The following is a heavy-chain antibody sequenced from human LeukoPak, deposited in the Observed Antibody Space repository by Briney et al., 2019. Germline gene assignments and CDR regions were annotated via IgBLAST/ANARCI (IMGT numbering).Heavy chain of an antibody. CDR2: IYWDDDK. CDR3: AHAPARGSSWYVWFDP. D-gene: IGHD6-13*01. J-gene: IGHJ5*02. CDR1: GVALGTHRGA. Sequence: SGPTLVNPPQTLTLTCSFSGVALGTHRGAVGWIRQPPGKALEWLALIYWDDDKRYSPSLESRLTITKDTSKNQVVLTMTNMDPVDTATYYCAHAPARGSSWYVWFDPWGQGTLVTVSS. V-gene: IGHV2-5*02.